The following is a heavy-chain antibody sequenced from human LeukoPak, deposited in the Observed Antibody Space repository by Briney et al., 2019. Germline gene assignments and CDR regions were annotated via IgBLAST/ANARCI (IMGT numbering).Heavy chain of an antibody. Sequence: ASVKVSCKASGYTFTSYDVNWVRQATGQGLEWMGWVNPNSGHTGYAQKFQGRVTTTTNTSISTAYMELSSLRSEDTALYYCARGAPGSYCSGGSCPYFDYWGQGTLGSVSS. J-gene: IGHJ4*02. CDR2: VNPNSGHT. V-gene: IGHV1-8*01. CDR3: ARGAPGSYCSGGSCPYFDY. D-gene: IGHD2-15*01. CDR1: GYTFTSYD.